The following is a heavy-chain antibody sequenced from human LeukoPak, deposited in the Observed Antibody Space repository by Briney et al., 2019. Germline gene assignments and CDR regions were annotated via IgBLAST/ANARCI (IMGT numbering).Heavy chain of an antibody. Sequence: ASVKVSCKASGYTFTGYYMHWVRQAPGQGLEWMGWINPNSGGTNYAQKFQGRVTMTRDTSISTAYMELSRLRSDDTAVYYCARDLYDYVWGSYRSRPYDAFDIWGQGTMVTVSS. J-gene: IGHJ3*02. CDR2: INPNSGGT. D-gene: IGHD3-16*02. CDR3: ARDLYDYVWGSYRSRPYDAFDI. V-gene: IGHV1-2*02. CDR1: GYTFTGYY.